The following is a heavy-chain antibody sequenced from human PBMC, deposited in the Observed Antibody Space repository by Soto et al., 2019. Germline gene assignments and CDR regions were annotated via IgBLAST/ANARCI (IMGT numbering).Heavy chain of an antibody. V-gene: IGHV3-15*01. CDR1: GFTFKEAW. J-gene: IGHJ4*02. CDR2: IKSKTDGGTA. Sequence: EVQLVESGGGLVKPGGSLRLSCAASGFTFKEAWMSWVRQAPGKGLEWLGRIKSKTDGGTADYAAPVTGRFTISRDDSTNSLYLQMNSLKIEDTGVYYCTTGRISEYGGGVDHWGQGTLVTVSS. D-gene: IGHD2-15*01. CDR3: TTGRISEYGGGVDH.